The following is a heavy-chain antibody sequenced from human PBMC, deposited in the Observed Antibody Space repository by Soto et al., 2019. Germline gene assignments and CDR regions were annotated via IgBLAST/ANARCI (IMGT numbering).Heavy chain of an antibody. CDR1: GFTFSNYG. V-gene: IGHV3-23*01. D-gene: IGHD6-13*01. Sequence: GGSLRLSCAASGFTFSNYGMNWIRLAPGEGLEWVSTVSPAGSTFYADSVRGRFTISRDNSKSTVDLQMNGLRVDDTAIYYCVRSWDYWGRGTVVTVSS. CDR3: VRSWDY. J-gene: IGHJ4*02. CDR2: VSPAGST.